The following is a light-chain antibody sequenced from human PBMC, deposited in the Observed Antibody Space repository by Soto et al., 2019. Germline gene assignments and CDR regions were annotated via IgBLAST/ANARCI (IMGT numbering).Light chain of an antibody. J-gene: IGLJ1*01. CDR2: DVS. CDR1: SSDVGGYNY. V-gene: IGLV2-14*01. CDR3: SAYTSSRHYV. Sequence: QSALTQPASVSGSPGQSITISCTGTSSDVGGYNYVSWYQQHPGKAPKLMIYDVSNRPSGVSNRFSGSKSGNTASLTISGLQAEDQAEYYCSAYTSSRHYVFGTGTKVTVL.